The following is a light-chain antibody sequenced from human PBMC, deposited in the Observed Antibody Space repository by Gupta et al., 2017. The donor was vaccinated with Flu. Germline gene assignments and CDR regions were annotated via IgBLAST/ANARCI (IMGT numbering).Light chain of an antibody. Sequence: EIVLTQSPGTLSLSPGERATLSCRASQSVGTNYVAWYQKKSGQAPRLLIYGSYRRATDIPDSFSGSGSGTEFTLTISRLEPEDFAVYYCQQYSSSPSFGPGTKVDIK. CDR3: QQYSSSPS. CDR2: GSY. J-gene: IGKJ3*01. V-gene: IGKV3-20*01. CDR1: QSVGTNY.